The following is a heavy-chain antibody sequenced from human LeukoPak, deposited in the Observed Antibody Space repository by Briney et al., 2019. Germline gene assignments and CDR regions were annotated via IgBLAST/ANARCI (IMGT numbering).Heavy chain of an antibody. CDR1: GGSISSYY. CDR3: AREGTRGWHTFGY. J-gene: IGHJ4*02. CDR2: IYYSGST. D-gene: IGHD6-19*01. Sequence: SETLSLTCTVSGGSISSYYWSWIRQPPGKGLEWIGYIYYSGSTNYNPSLKSRVTISVDTSKNQFSLKLSSVTAADTAVYYCAREGTRGWHTFGYWGQGTLVTVSS. V-gene: IGHV4-59*12.